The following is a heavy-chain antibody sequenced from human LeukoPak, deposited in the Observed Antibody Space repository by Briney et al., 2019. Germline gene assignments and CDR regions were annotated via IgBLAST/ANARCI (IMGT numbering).Heavy chain of an antibody. J-gene: IGHJ4*02. CDR2: ISSSSSYI. Sequence: GGSLRLSCAASGFTFSSYSMNWVRQAPGKGLEWVSSISSSSSYIYYADSVKGRFTISRDNAKNSLYLQMNSLRAEDTAVYYCARGMLRTPSDYWGQGTLVTVSS. CDR1: GFTFSSYS. CDR3: ARGMLRTPSDY. V-gene: IGHV3-21*01. D-gene: IGHD5-12*01.